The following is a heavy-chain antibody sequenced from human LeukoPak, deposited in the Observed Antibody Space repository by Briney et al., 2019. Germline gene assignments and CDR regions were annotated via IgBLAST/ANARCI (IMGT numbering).Heavy chain of an antibody. Sequence: ASVKVSCKASGYTFTGYYMHWVRQAPGQGLERMGWINPNSGGTNYAQKFQGRVTMTRDTSISTAYMELSRLRSDDTAVYYCAREGLKSSNWSDPWGQGTLVTVSS. J-gene: IGHJ5*02. CDR1: GYTFTGYY. CDR2: INPNSGGT. V-gene: IGHV1-2*02. CDR3: AREGLKSSNWSDP.